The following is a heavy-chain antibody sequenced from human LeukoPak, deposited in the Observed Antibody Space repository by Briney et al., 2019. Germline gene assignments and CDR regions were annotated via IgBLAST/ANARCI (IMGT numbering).Heavy chain of an antibody. Sequence: PGGSLRLSCAASGFRFDDHGMSWVRQVPGKGLERVSGINWNGASTGYGDSVKGRFTISGDNAKNSLYLQMNSLRAEDTALYYCAGGDRNGWYFDYWGQGILVTVSS. CDR1: GFRFDDHG. CDR3: AGGDRNGWYFDY. CDR2: INWNGAST. D-gene: IGHD6-19*01. V-gene: IGHV3-20*04. J-gene: IGHJ4*02.